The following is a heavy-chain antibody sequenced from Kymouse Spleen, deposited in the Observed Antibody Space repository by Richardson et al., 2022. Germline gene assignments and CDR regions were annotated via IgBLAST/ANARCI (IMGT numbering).Heavy chain of an antibody. Sequence: QVQLQESGPGLVKPSGTLSLTCAVSGGSISSSNWWSWVRQPPGKGLEWIGEIYHSGSTNYNPSLKSRVTISVDKSKNQFSLKLSSVTAADTAVYYCARTRITGTPYYYYYGMDVWGQGTTVTVSS. D-gene: IGHD1-7*01. J-gene: IGHJ6*02. V-gene: IGHV4-4*02. CDR2: IYHSGST. CDR3: ARTRITGTPYYYYYGMDV. CDR1: GGSISSSNW.